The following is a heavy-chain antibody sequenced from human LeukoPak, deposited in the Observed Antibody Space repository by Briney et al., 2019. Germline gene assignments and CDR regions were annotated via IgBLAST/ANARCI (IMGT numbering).Heavy chain of an antibody. CDR2: IIPILGIA. J-gene: IGHJ4*02. V-gene: IGHV1-69*04. CDR3: VRVGYGSGSY. CDR1: GGTFSSYA. D-gene: IGHD3-10*01. Sequence: ASVKVSCKASGGTFSSYAISWVRQAPGQGLEWMGRIIPILGIANYAQKFQGRVTITADKSTSTAYMELSSLRSEDTAVYYCVRVGYGSGSYWGQGTLVTVSS.